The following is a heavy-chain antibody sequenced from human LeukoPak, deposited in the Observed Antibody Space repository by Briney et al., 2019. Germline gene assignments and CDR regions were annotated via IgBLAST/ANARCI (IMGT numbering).Heavy chain of an antibody. D-gene: IGHD6-19*01. CDR1: GDSVSSQNGA. CDR2: TYYRSKWYN. V-gene: IGHV6-1*01. CDR3: ARDFGTTGWHTFDY. J-gene: IGHJ4*02. Sequence: SQTLSLICVVSGDSVSSQNGAWNWIRQSPSRGLEWLGRTYYRSKWYNDYAESMEGRMTISQDTSKNQYSLHLNSVTPDDTAVYYCARDFGTTGWHTFDYWGQGTLVTVSS.